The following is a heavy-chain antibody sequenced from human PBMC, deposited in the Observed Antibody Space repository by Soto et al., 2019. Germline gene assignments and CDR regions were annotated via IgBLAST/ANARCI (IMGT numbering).Heavy chain of an antibody. CDR3: ARTLRGYKYFDY. D-gene: IGHD5-18*01. J-gene: IGHJ4*02. Sequence: EVQLLESGGGLVQPGGSLRLSCAASGFTFSSSAMSWVRQAPGKGLEWVSGISGSDGSTYYADSVKGRFTISRDNSKNTLYLQMNSLRAEDTAVYYCARTLRGYKYFDYWGQGTLVTVSS. CDR1: GFTFSSSA. V-gene: IGHV3-23*01. CDR2: ISGSDGST.